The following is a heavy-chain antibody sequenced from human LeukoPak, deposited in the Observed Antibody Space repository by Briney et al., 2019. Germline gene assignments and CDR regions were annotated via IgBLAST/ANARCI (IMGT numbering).Heavy chain of an antibody. V-gene: IGHV3-23*01. Sequence: GGSLRLSCAASGLAFSSYAMSWVRQAPGKGLEWVSTISVASNTFYADSVKGRFTISRDNSRNTVYLQMNSLRAEDTAVYYCAKDPRRIDPAPYWGQGTLVTVSS. D-gene: IGHD2-15*01. CDR3: AKDPRRIDPAPY. CDR2: ISVASNT. CDR1: GLAFSSYA. J-gene: IGHJ4*02.